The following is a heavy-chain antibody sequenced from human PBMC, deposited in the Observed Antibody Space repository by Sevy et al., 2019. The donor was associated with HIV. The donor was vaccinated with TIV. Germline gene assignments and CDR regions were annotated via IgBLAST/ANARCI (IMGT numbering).Heavy chain of an antibody. J-gene: IGHJ4*02. D-gene: IGHD4-4*01. CDR1: GFSFSGYA. V-gene: IGHV3-64D*06. CDR2: ISKDGGTT. CDR3: VKGPRHEYSNYGLDY. Sequence: GGSLRLSCSASGFSFSGYAMYWVRQAPGKGPECVSTISKDGGTTYYADSVKGRFTIFRDNSKNTLCLQMSSLRAEDTALYYRVKGPRHEYSNYGLDYWGQGTVVTVSS.